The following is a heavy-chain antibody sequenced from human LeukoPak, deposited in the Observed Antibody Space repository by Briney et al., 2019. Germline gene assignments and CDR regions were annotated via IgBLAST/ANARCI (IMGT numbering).Heavy chain of an antibody. CDR2: IIPILGIA. CDR3: ATGGYCSGGSCYSAGYYYYMDV. V-gene: IGHV1-69*04. Sequence: ASVKVSCKASGGTFSSYAISWVRQAPGQGLEWMGRIIPILGIANYAQKFQGRVTMTEDTSTDTAYMELSSLRSEDTAVYYCATGGYCSGGSCYSAGYYYYMDVWGKGTTVTVSS. J-gene: IGHJ6*03. D-gene: IGHD2-15*01. CDR1: GGTFSSYA.